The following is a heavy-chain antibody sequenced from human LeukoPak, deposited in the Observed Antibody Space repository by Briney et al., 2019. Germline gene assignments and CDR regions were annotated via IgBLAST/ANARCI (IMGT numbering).Heavy chain of an antibody. CDR2: IIPIFGIA. J-gene: IGHJ5*02. D-gene: IGHD3-16*01. CDR3: AREGGMTEGWFDP. V-gene: IGHV1-69*04. Sequence: ASVKVSCKASGGTFSSYAISWVRQAPGQGLEWMGRIIPIFGIANYAQKVQGRVTITADKSTSTAYMELSSLRSEDTAVYYCAREGGMTEGWFDPWGQGTLVTVSS. CDR1: GGTFSSYA.